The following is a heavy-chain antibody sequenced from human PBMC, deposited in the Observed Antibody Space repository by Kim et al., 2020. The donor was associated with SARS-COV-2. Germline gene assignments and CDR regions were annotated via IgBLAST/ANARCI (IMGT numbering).Heavy chain of an antibody. V-gene: IGHV7-4-1*02. CDR2: NP. Sequence: NPTYAQGFTGRCVFSLDASVSTAYLQISSLKAEDTSVYYCARVILRYFDFWGQGTLVTVSS. CDR3: ARVILRYFDF. J-gene: IGHJ4*02. D-gene: IGHD3-9*01.